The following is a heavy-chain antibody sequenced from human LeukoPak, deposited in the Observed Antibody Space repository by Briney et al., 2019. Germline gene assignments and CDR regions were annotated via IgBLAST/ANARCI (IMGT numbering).Heavy chain of an antibody. CDR3: ARASDNYYYHYMDV. D-gene: IGHD2-15*01. CDR2: ISISSSYI. J-gene: IGHJ6*03. V-gene: IGHV3-21*01. CDR1: GFTFSRYS. Sequence: GGSLRLSCAASGFTFSRYSMNWVRQAPGKGLEWVSSISISSSYIYYADSLKGRFTISRDNAKNSLYLQMNSLRAEDTAVYYCARASDNYYYHYMDVWGKGTTVTISS.